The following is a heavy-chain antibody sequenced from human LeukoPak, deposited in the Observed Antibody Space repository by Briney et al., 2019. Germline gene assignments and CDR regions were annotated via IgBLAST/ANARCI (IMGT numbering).Heavy chain of an antibody. CDR1: GGSFSGYY. Sequence: DPSETLSLTCAVYGGSFSGYYWSWTRQPPGKGLEWIGEINHSGSTNYNPSLKSRVTISVDTSKNQFYLKLSSVTAADTAVYYCARSDRMATKPFDYWGQGTLVTVSS. V-gene: IGHV4-34*01. J-gene: IGHJ4*02. CDR3: ARSDRMATKPFDY. D-gene: IGHD5-24*01. CDR2: INHSGST.